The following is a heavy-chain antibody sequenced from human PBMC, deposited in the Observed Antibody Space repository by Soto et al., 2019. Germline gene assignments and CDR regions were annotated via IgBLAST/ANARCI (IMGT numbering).Heavy chain of an antibody. D-gene: IGHD2-2*02. CDR3: ARDRGYCSSTSCYMVY. V-gene: IGHV1-69*01. Sequence: QVQLVQSGAEVKKPGSSVKVSCKASGGTFSSYAISWVRQAPRQGLEWMGGIIPIFGTANYAQKFQGRVTITADESTSTAYMELSSLRSEDTAVYYCARDRGYCSSTSCYMVYWGQGTLVTVSS. CDR2: IIPIFGTA. CDR1: GGTFSSYA. J-gene: IGHJ4*02.